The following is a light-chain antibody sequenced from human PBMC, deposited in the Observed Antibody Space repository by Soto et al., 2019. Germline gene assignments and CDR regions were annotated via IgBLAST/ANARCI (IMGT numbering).Light chain of an antibody. J-gene: IGLJ2*01. Sequence: QSVVTQPASVSGAPGQSITISCTGNSSEVGGYTYASWYQQHPGKAHKLMIYDVSNRPSGVSNRFSGSKSGNTASLTISGLQAEDEADYYCSSYTSSTLLVVFGGGTKVTVL. CDR1: SSEVGGYTY. CDR2: DVS. V-gene: IGLV2-14*01. CDR3: SSYTSSTLLVV.